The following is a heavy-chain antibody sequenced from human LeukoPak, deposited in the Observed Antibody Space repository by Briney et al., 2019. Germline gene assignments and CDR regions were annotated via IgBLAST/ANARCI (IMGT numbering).Heavy chain of an antibody. CDR1: GFTFSSFA. CDR2: ISYDGSNK. D-gene: IGHD2-21*01. J-gene: IGHJ4*02. Sequence: GRSLRLSCAASGFTFSSFAMHWVRQAPGKGLEWVAVISYDGSNKYYADSVKGRFTISRDNSKNTLFLQMESLRAEDTAVYFCAKRGVVIRVFLVGFHKEAYYFDSWGQGALVTVSS. CDR3: AKRGVVIRVFLVGFHKEAYYFDS. V-gene: IGHV3-30*07.